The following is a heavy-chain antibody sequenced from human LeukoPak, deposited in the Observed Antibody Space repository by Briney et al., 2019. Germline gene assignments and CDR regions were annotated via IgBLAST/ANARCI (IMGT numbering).Heavy chain of an antibody. D-gene: IGHD6-6*01. J-gene: IGHJ4*02. CDR3: ARDKTAARPDPGVGEDFDY. Sequence: ASVTVSCKASGYTFTSYGISWVRQAPGQGLEWMGWISAYNGNTNYAQKLQGRVTMTTDTSTSTAYMELRSLRSDDTAVYYCARDKTAARPDPGVGEDFDYWGQGTLVTVSS. CDR2: ISAYNGNT. V-gene: IGHV1-18*01. CDR1: GYTFTSYG.